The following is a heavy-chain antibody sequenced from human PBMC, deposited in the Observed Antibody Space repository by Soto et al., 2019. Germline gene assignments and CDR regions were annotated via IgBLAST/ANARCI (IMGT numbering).Heavy chain of an antibody. CDR1: GGSISSSSYY. CDR2: IYYSGST. D-gene: IGHD3-10*01. J-gene: IGHJ6*03. V-gene: IGHV4-39*01. Sequence: SETLSLTCTVSGGSISSSSYYWGWIRQPPGKGLEWIGSIYYSGSTYCNPSLQSPLTISLDTSKNQLTLKLRSVTAADTAVYYGARRVTMVRGVTADTDYYMDVWGKGTTVTVSS. CDR3: ARRVTMVRGVTADTDYYMDV.